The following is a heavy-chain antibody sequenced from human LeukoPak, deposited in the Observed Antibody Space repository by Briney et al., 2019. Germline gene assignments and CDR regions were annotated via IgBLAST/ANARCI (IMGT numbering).Heavy chain of an antibody. CDR1: GFSLNTSGMC. CDR2: IDWDDDK. Sequence: SGPTLVNPTQTLTLTCTFSGFSLNTSGMCVSWIRQPPGKALEWLAHIDWDDDKYYSTSLKTRLTISKDTSKNQVVLTMTNMDPVDTATYYCARGSWYWNYYYYMDVWGKGTTVTVSS. D-gene: IGHD6-13*01. J-gene: IGHJ6*03. V-gene: IGHV2-70*01. CDR3: ARGSWYWNYYYYMDV.